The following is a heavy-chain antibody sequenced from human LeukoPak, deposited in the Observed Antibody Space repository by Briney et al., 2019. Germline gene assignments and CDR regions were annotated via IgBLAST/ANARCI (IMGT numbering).Heavy chain of an antibody. CDR1: GYTFTSYG. J-gene: IGHJ4*02. D-gene: IGHD3-10*01. V-gene: IGHV1-18*01. CDR3: ARALLWFGEPSHIDY. Sequence: GASVKVSCKASGYTFTSYGISCVRQAPGQGLEWMGWITAYNDNTNYAQKLQGRVTMTTDTSTSTAYMELRSLRSDDTAVYYCARALLWFGEPSHIDYWGQGTLVTASS. CDR2: ITAYNDNT.